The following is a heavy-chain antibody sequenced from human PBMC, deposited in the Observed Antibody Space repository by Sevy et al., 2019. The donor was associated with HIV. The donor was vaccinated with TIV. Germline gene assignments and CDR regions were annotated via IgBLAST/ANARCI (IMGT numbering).Heavy chain of an antibody. CDR3: ARDLYCSSTSCYMYYDFWSGYYSYYYYGMDV. Sequence: GESLKISCAASGFTFSSYGMHWVRQAPGKGLEWVAVIWYDGSNKYYADSVKGRFTISRDNSKNTLYLQMNSLRAEDTAVYYCARDLYCSSTSCYMYYDFWSGYYSYYYYGMDVWGQGTTVTVSS. J-gene: IGHJ6*02. CDR2: IWYDGSNK. D-gene: IGHD3-3*01. V-gene: IGHV3-33*01. CDR1: GFTFSSYG.